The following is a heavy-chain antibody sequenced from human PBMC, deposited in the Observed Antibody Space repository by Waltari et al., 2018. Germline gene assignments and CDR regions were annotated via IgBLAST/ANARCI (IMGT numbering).Heavy chain of an antibody. CDR2: ISWNRCSI. D-gene: IGHD3-3*02. CDR1: GFTFDDYA. CDR3: ASILTDDAFDI. J-gene: IGHJ3*02. V-gene: IGHV3-9*01. Sequence: EVQLVESGGGLVQPGRSLRLSCAASGFTFDDYAMHWVRQAPGKGLEWVSGISWNRCSIGYADSVKGRFTISRDNAKNSLYLQMNSLRAEDTALYYCASILTDDAFDIWGQGTMVTVSS.